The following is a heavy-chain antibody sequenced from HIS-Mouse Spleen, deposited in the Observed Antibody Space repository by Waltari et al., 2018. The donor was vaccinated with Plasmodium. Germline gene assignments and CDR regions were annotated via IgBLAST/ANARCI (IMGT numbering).Heavy chain of an antibody. CDR3: ASSWYWYFDL. Sequence: EVQLVESGGGLVQPGGSLRLSCAASGLPFGSYWLSWVRQAPGKGREWVANIKQYGSEKYYVDSVKGRFTISRDNAKNSLYLQMNSLRAEDTAVYYCASSWYWYFDLWGRGTLVTVSS. D-gene: IGHD6-13*01. CDR1: GLPFGSYW. V-gene: IGHV3-7*01. J-gene: IGHJ2*01. CDR2: IKQYGSEK.